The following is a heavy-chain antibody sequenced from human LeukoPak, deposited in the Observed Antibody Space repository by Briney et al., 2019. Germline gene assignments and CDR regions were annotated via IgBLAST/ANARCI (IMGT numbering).Heavy chain of an antibody. V-gene: IGHV4-31*03. Sequence: SQTLSLTCTVSGGSISSGGYYWSWIRQHPGKGLEWIGYIYYSGSTYYNPSLKSRVTISVDTSKNQFSLKLSSETAADTAVYYCARVEVGGIFDYWGQGTLVTVSP. D-gene: IGHD1-26*01. CDR2: IYYSGST. CDR3: ARVEVGGIFDY. J-gene: IGHJ4*02. CDR1: GGSISSGGYY.